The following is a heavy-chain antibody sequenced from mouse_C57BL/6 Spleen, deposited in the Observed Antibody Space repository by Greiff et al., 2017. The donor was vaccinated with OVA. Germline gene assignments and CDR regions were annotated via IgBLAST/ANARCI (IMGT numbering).Heavy chain of an antibody. D-gene: IGHD1-1*01. CDR1: GFSFNTYA. V-gene: IGHV10-1*01. J-gene: IGHJ1*03. Sequence: EVQLVESGGGLVQPKGSLKLSCAASGFSFNTYAMNWVRQAPGKGLEWVARIRSKSNNYATYYADSVKDRFTISRDDSESMLYLQMNNLKTEDTATYYCARGYGSSMYFDVWGTGTTVTVSS. CDR2: IRSKSNNYAT. CDR3: ARGYGSSMYFDV.